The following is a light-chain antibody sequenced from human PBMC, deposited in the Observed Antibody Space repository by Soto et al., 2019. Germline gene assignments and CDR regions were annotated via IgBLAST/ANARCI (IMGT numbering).Light chain of an antibody. J-gene: IGKJ2*01. CDR2: AAS. CDR1: QNIRNY. V-gene: IGKV1-39*01. Sequence: DIQMTQSPSSLSASVGDRVTITCRASQNIRNYLNWYQQRPGKTPNLLVYAASNLRGGVPSRFSGSRSGTVFTLTINSLQPEDFATYYCQQIHSTSSYTFGQGTMVDIK. CDR3: QQIHSTSSYT.